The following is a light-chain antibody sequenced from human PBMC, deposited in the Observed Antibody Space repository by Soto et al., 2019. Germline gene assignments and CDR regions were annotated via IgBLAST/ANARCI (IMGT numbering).Light chain of an antibody. CDR3: QQSYSIPYT. V-gene: IGKV1-39*01. Sequence: DIQMTQSPSSLSASVGDRVTITCRASQSISSYLNWYQLKPGKAPKLLTYVASSLQSGVPSRFSGSGSGTDFTLTISSLQPEDFATYYCQQSYSIPYTFGQGTKMEIK. CDR2: VAS. J-gene: IGKJ2*01. CDR1: QSISSY.